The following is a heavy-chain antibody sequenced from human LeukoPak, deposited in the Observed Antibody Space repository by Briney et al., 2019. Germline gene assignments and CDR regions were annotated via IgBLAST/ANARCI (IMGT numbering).Heavy chain of an antibody. CDR3: ATLLELRSDY. Sequence: SETLSLTCAVYGGSFSGYYWSWIRQPPGKGLEWIGEINHSGSTNYNPSLKSRVTISVDTSKNQFSLKLSSVTAADTAVYYCATLLELRSDYWGQGTLVTVSS. CDR2: INHSGST. D-gene: IGHD1-7*01. J-gene: IGHJ4*02. V-gene: IGHV4-34*01. CDR1: GGSFSGYY.